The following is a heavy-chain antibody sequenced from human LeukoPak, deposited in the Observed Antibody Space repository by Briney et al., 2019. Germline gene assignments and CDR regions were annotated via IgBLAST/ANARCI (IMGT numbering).Heavy chain of an antibody. V-gene: IGHV4-34*01. Sequence: SETLSLTCAVYGGSFSGYYWGWIRQPPGKGLEWIGEINHSGSTNYNPSLKNRVTISVDTSKNQFSLKPSTVTAADTAVYYCARVGITYYYDSSGYPYFDYWGQGTLVTVSS. CDR2: INHSGST. J-gene: IGHJ4*02. CDR3: ARVGITYYYDSSGYPYFDY. D-gene: IGHD3-22*01. CDR1: GGSFSGYY.